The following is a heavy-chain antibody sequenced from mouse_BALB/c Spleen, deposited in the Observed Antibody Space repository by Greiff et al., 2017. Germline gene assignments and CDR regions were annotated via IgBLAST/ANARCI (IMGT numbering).Heavy chain of an antibody. CDR2: IDPSDSYT. J-gene: IGHJ2*01. CDR1: GYTFTSYW. V-gene: IGHV1-69*02. CDR3: ARSGVRRRGLDY. D-gene: IGHD2-14*01. Sequence: VQLQQPGAELVKPGASVKLSCKASGYTFTSYWMHWVKQRPGQGLEWIGEIDPSDSYTNYNQKFKGKATLTVDKSSSTAYMQLSSLTSEDSAVYYCARSGVRRRGLDYWGQGTTLTVSS.